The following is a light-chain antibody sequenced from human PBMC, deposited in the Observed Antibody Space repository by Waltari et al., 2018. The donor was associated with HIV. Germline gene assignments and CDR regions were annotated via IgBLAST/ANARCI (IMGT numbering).Light chain of an antibody. Sequence: QSVLKQPPSVSAAPGPKVTIFCSGSTPNIGNNYVPRYQQLPGTAPKLLIYDNNKRPSGIPDRFSGSKSGTSVTLGITGLQTGDEADYYCGTWDSSLSALVFGGGTKLTVL. CDR1: TPNIGNNY. V-gene: IGLV1-51*01. CDR2: DNN. J-gene: IGLJ2*01. CDR3: GTWDSSLSALV.